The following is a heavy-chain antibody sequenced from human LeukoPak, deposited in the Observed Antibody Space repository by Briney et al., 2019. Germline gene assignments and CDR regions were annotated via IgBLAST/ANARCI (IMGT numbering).Heavy chain of an antibody. CDR2: INPKSGST. V-gene: IGHV1-2*02. CDR1: GYTFTASY. J-gene: IGHJ4*02. CDR3: ARVPPDEGLLFDY. Sequence: ASVKVSCQVSGYTFTASYIHWVRQAPGQGLEWMGWINPKSGSTNYPERLRGRVTISMDTSINTAYMELSRLRFDDTAVYYCARVPPDEGLLFDYWGRGTLVTVSS.